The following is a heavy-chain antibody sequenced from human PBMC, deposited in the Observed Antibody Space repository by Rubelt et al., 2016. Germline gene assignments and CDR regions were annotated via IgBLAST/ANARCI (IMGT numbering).Heavy chain of an antibody. Sequence: QLQLQESGPGLVKPSETLSLTCTVSGGSISSSSYDWGWIRQPPGKGLEWIGSIYYSGSTYYNPSLKRRFPSSVDPSKTQFSLNLSSVPAADTAVYYCAASSGYFDYWGQGTLVTVSS. J-gene: IGHJ4*02. CDR1: GGSISSSSYD. D-gene: IGHD3-22*01. CDR3: AASSGYFDY. V-gene: IGHV4-39*07. CDR2: IYYSGST.